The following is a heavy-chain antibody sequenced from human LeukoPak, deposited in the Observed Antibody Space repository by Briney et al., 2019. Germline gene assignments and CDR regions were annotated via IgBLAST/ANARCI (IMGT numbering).Heavy chain of an antibody. J-gene: IGHJ4*02. D-gene: IGHD6-19*01. V-gene: IGHV3-74*01. CDR2: IKTDGSST. CDR1: GFTFSSYW. CDR3: VRERSGWLFDY. Sequence: PGGSLRLSCAASGFTFSSYWMHWVRQAPGKGLVWVSHIKTDGSSTNYADSVKGRFTISRDNAKNTLYLQMNSLRAEDTAVYYCVRERSGWLFDYWGQGTLVTVSS.